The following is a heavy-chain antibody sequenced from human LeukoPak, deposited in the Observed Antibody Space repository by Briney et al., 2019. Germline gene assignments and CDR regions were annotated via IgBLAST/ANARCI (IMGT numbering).Heavy chain of an antibody. Sequence: SETLSLTCTVSGGSVSSDNYYWSWIRQPPGKGLEWIGYIYYSGSTNYNPSLKSRVTTSVDTSKNQFSLKLSSVTAADTAMYYCARGYCGSTNCYGVFDYWGQGTLVTVSS. CDR1: GGSVSSDNYY. J-gene: IGHJ4*02. CDR3: ARGYCGSTNCYGVFDY. D-gene: IGHD2-2*01. V-gene: IGHV4-61*01. CDR2: IYYSGST.